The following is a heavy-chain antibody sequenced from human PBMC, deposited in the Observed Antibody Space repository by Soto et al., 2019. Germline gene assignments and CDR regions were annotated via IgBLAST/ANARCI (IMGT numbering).Heavy chain of an antibody. V-gene: IGHV1-69*01. CDR1: GGTFSSYA. J-gene: IGHJ4*02. CDR3: TRDRGRRYNDGRGYYYSAY. D-gene: IGHD3-22*01. CDR2: FIPIFGTT. Sequence: QVHLVQSGAEVKKPGSSVKVSCKASGGTFSSYAISWVRQAPGQGLEWMGGFIPIFGTTNYAQKFQGRVTIIADESTSTAYMELSSLRSEDTAVYYCTRDRGRRYNDGRGYYYSAYWGQGTLVTVSS.